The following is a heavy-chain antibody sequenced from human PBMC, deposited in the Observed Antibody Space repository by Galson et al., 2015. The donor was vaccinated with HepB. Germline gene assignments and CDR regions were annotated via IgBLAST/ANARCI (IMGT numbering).Heavy chain of an antibody. CDR1: GYTFTSYG. Sequence: SVKVSCKASGYTFTSYGISWVRQAPGQGLEWMGWISAYNGNTNYAQKLQGRVTTTTDTSTSTAYMELRSLRSDDTAVYYCARDAPIVGATVYYYYYGMDVWGQGTTVTVSS. J-gene: IGHJ6*02. CDR3: ARDAPIVGATVYYYYYGMDV. V-gene: IGHV1-18*04. CDR2: ISAYNGNT. D-gene: IGHD1-26*01.